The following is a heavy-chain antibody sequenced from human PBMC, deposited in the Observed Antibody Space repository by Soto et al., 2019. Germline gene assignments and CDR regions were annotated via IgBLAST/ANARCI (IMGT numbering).Heavy chain of an antibody. CDR1: GYTFTGYY. V-gene: IGHV1-2*02. Sequence: QVQLVRSGAEVQKPGASVKVSCKASGYTFTGYYMHWVRQAPGQGLEWMGWINPNSGGTNYAQKFRGRVTMTRDTSISTAYMELSRLRSDDTAVYYCAREVGATENAFDIWGQGTMVTVSS. CDR2: INPNSGGT. CDR3: AREVGATENAFDI. J-gene: IGHJ3*02. D-gene: IGHD1-26*01.